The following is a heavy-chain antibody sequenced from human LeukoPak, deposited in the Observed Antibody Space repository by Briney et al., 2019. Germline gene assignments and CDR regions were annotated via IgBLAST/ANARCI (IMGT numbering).Heavy chain of an antibody. CDR3: AKDLVYGANCFFES. CDR1: GFTFGSYW. J-gene: IGHJ4*02. CDR2: IKQDGSEK. Sequence: GGSLRLSCEGSGFTFGSYWISWDRQAPGKGLEWVANIKQDGSEKYYLDSVKGRFTISRDNAKNSLYLQMNSLRAEDTAVYYCAKDLVYGANCFFESWGQGTLVTVSS. V-gene: IGHV3-7*01. D-gene: IGHD4-23*01.